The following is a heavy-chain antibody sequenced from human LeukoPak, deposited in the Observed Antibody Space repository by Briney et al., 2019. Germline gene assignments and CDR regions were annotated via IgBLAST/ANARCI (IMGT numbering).Heavy chain of an antibody. J-gene: IGHJ4*02. CDR1: GFTFSSYA. CDR2: ISYDGSNK. V-gene: IGHV3-30*04. CDR3: AGDSGFSGTQRGEY. D-gene: IGHD3/OR15-3a*01. Sequence: GGSLRLSCAASGFTFSSYAMSWVRQAPGKGLEWVAVISYDGSNKYYADSVKGRFTISRDNSKNTLYLQMNSLRAEDTAVYYCAGDSGFSGTQRGEYWGQGTLVTVSS.